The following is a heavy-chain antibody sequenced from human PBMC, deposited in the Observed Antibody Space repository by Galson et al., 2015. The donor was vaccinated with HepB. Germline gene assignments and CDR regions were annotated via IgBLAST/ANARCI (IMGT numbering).Heavy chain of an antibody. CDR3: ARSADSSSSYNWFDP. D-gene: IGHD6-13*01. CDR2: IVPIFGSI. V-gene: IGHV1-69*13. J-gene: IGHJ5*02. Sequence: SVKVSCKASGGTFSSYAISWVRQAPGQGLEWMGGIVPIFGSIKYAQKFQGRVTITADESSSTAYMELSSLRSEDTAVYYCARSADSSSSYNWFDPWGQGTLVTVSS. CDR1: GGTFSSYA.